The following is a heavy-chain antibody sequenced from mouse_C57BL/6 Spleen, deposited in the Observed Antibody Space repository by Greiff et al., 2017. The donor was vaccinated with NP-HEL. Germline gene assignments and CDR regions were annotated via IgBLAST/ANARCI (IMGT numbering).Heavy chain of an antibody. Sequence: EVQVVESGGDLVKPGGSLKLSCAASGFTFSSYGMSWVRQTPDKRLEWVATISSGGSYTYYPDSVKGRFTISRDNAKNTLYLQMSSLKSEDTAMYYCARLYYDYDVAWFAYWGQGTLVTVSA. J-gene: IGHJ3*01. CDR3: ARLYYDYDVAWFAY. CDR2: ISSGGSYT. V-gene: IGHV5-6*01. CDR1: GFTFSSYG. D-gene: IGHD2-4*01.